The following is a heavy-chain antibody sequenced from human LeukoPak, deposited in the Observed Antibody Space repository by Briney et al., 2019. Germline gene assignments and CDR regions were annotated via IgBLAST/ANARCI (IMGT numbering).Heavy chain of an antibody. V-gene: IGHV1-2*02. Sequence: ASVKVSCKASGYTFTGYYMHWVRQAPGQGLEWMGWINPNSGGTNYAQKFQGRVTMTRDTSISTAYMELSRLRSDDTAVYYCARGNWGYARKIYYFDYWGQGTLVTVSS. CDR3: ARGNWGYARKIYYFDY. J-gene: IGHJ4*02. D-gene: IGHD7-27*01. CDR2: INPNSGGT. CDR1: GYTFTGYY.